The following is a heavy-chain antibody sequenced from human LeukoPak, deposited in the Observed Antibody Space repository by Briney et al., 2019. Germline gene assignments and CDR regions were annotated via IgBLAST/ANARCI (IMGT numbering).Heavy chain of an antibody. CDR1: GGSISSYY. D-gene: IGHD2-15*01. CDR2: IYSSGST. CDR3: ARDLVGSIDY. Sequence: SETLPLTCTVSGGSISSYYWSWIRQPPGKGLEWIGYIYSSGSTKYNPSLKSRVTISVNTSKNQFSLKLSSVTAADTAVYYCARDLVGSIDYWGQGTLVTVSS. J-gene: IGHJ4*02. V-gene: IGHV4-59*12.